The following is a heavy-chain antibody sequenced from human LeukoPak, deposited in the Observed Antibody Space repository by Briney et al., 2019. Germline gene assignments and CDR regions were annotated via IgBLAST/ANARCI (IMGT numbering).Heavy chain of an antibody. J-gene: IGHJ4*02. D-gene: IGHD6-13*01. CDR1: AFTFSSYG. CDR3: ARSLTDGSWQNSYFDS. Sequence: GGSLRLSCAAAAFTFSSYGMHWVRQAPGKGLEWVALIWSDGSNKYYADSVKGRFTISRDNSKNTVFLQMNSLRADDTALYYCARSLTDGSWQNSYFDSWGQGILVTVSS. V-gene: IGHV3-33*01. CDR2: IWSDGSNK.